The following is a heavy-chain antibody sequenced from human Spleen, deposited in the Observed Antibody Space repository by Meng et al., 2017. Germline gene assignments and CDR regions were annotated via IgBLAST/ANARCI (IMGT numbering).Heavy chain of an antibody. V-gene: IGHV3-21*01. CDR1: GFTFSSYS. CDR3: ARDYGYSTAGDY. Sequence: GESLKISCAASGFTFSSYSMNWVRQAPGKGLEWVSSISSSSSYIYYADSVKGRFTISRDNAKNSLYLQMNSLRAEDTAVYYCARDYGYSTAGDYWGQGTLVTVSS. J-gene: IGHJ4*02. CDR2: ISSSSSYI. D-gene: IGHD5-18*01.